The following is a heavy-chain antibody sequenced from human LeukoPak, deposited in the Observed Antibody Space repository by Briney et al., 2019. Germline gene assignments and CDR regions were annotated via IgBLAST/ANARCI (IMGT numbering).Heavy chain of an antibody. D-gene: IGHD1-26*01. Sequence: PSETLSLTCTVSGVSISSRSYYWGWIRQPPGKGLEWIGNIYYSGSTYYSPSLKSRVTMSVDTSKNQFSLKLSSVTAADTAVYYCASTMGGDMFHYWGQGTLVTVSS. CDR3: ASTMGGDMFHY. CDR2: IYYSGST. V-gene: IGHV4-39*01. J-gene: IGHJ4*02. CDR1: GVSISSRSYY.